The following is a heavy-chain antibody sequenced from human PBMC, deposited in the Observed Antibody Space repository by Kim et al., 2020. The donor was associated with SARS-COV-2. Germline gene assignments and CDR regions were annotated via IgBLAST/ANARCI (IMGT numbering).Heavy chain of an antibody. J-gene: IGHJ3*02. CDR3: ARTPITMIVVVDAFDI. Sequence: SETLSLTCTVSGGSISSGGYYWSWIRQHPWKGLEWIGYIYYSGSTYYNPSLKSRVTISVDTSKNQFSLKLSSVTAADTAVDYCARTPITMIVVVDAFDIWGQGTMVTVSS. CDR2: IYYSGST. D-gene: IGHD3-22*01. CDR1: GGSISSGGYY. V-gene: IGHV4-31*03.